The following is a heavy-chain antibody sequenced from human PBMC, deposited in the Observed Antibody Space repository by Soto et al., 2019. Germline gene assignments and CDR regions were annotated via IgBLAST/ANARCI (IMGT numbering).Heavy chain of an antibody. V-gene: IGHV1-69*06. CDR2: IIPSFATG. J-gene: IGHJ6*02. CDR1: GGTFGNSA. Sequence: QVQLVQSGAEVKKPGSSVKVSCKASGGTFGNSAISWVRQAPGQGLEWMGGIIPSFATGNSAPEFQGRLTITEDNSTTTAYMERSSLRSEDTAVYYCARSYYGSGSYWFYGMDVWGQGNTVTVSS. D-gene: IGHD3-10*01. CDR3: ARSYYGSGSYWFYGMDV.